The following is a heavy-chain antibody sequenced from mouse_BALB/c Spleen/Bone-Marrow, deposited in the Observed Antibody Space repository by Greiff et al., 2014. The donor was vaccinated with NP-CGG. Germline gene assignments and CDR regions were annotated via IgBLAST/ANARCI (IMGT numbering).Heavy chain of an antibody. J-gene: IGHJ2*01. CDR1: GYAFSGYW. V-gene: IGHV1-80*01. CDR3: ARGGISVDY. CDR2: IYPGDGDT. Sequence: VQLQQSGAELVRPGSSVKTSCKASGYAFSGYWMNWVKQRPGQGLEWIGQIYPGDGDTDYNGKFKGKATLTADKFSSTAYMQLSSLTSEDSAVYFCARGGISVDYWGQGTTLTVSS.